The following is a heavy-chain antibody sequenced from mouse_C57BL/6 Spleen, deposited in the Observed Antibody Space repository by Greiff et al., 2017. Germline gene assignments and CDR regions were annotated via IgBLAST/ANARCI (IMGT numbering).Heavy chain of an antibody. V-gene: IGHV7-3*01. CDR1: GFTFTDYY. CDR2: IRNKANGYTT. J-gene: IGHJ4*01. CDR3: ARSGPLYAMDD. Sequence: EVQRVESGGGLVQPGGSLSLSCAASGFTFTDYYMSWVRQPPGKALEWLGFIRNKANGYTTEYSASVKGRFTISRDNSQSILYLQMNALRAEDSATYYCARSGPLYAMDDWGQGTSVTVSS.